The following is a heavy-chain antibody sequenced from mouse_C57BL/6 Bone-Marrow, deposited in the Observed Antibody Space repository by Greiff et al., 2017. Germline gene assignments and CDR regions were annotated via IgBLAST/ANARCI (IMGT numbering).Heavy chain of an antibody. CDR3: AIWRPQPYFDV. V-gene: IGHV1-74*01. CDR2: IHPSDSDT. CDR1: GYTFTSYW. J-gene: IGHJ1*03. D-gene: IGHD3-2*02. Sequence: QVQLKQPGAELVKPGASVKVSCKASGYTFTSYWMHWVKQRPGQGLEWIGRIHPSDSDTNYNQKFKGKATLTVDKSSSTAYMQLSSLTSEDSAVYYCAIWRPQPYFDVWGTGTTVTVSS.